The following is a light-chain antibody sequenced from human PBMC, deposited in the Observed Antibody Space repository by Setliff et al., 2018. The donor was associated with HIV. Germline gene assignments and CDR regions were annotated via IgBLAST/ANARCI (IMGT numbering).Light chain of an antibody. J-gene: IGLJ1*01. V-gene: IGLV2-23*01. CDR3: CSNTGSNTYV. CDR1: SGDVGRYNL. CDR2: QAS. Sequence: QSALTQPASVSGSPGLSITISCTGTSGDVGRYNLVSWYQQQPGKPPKLMIYQASKRPSGVSNRFSGSKSGNTASLTISGLQAEDEADYYCCSNTGSNTYVFGTGTRSPS.